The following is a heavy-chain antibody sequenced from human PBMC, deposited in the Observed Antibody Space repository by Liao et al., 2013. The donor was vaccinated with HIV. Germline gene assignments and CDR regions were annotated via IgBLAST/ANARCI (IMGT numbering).Heavy chain of an antibody. Sequence: QVQLQESGPGLVKPSQTLSLTCTVSGASISSGSYYWSWIRQPAGKGLEWIGRIYTSGSTNYNPSLKSRVTISVDTSKNQFSLKLTSVTAADTAVYYCARCRGYADAFDIWGPGTMVTVSS. J-gene: IGHJ3*02. D-gene: IGHD5-12*01. V-gene: IGHV4-61*02. CDR2: IYTSGST. CDR1: GASISSGSYY. CDR3: ARCRGYADAFDI.